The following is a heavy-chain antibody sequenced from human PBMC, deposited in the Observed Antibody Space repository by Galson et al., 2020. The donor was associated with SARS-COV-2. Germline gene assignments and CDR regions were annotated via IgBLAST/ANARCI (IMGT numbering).Heavy chain of an antibody. CDR2: IGLSGIFV. CDR1: GFRFSDYT. V-gene: IGHV3-21*01. Sequence: GESLKLSCAASGFRFSDYTMSWVRQTPGKGLEWVSSIGLSGIFVTYADSVAGRFAIPRDNAKNSLFLQMNSLRAEDTSVYYCARAAQFSSTWTTSCFDPWGQGTLVTVSS. J-gene: IGHJ5*02. CDR3: ARAAQFSSTWTTSCFDP. D-gene: IGHD6-13*01.